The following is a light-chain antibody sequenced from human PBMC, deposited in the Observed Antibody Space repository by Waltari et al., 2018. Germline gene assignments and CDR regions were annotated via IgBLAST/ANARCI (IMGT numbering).Light chain of an antibody. J-gene: IGLJ2*01. CDR1: NPHIGSKT. Sequence: QSALTQPPSASATPGQRVTISCSGVNPHIGSKTVNWYQHLPGAAPKLLIYSDNQRPSGVPDRFSGSKSGTSASLAISGLRSEDEADYYCAEWDDDSLNGPHVVFGGGTRLTVL. CDR2: SDN. V-gene: IGLV1-44*01. CDR3: AEWDDDSLNGPHVV.